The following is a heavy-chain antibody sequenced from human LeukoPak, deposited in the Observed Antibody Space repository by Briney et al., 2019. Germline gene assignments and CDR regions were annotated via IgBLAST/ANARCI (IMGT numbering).Heavy chain of an antibody. J-gene: IGHJ6*03. V-gene: IGHV3-23*01. CDR3: AKDRDYSTDYYYYYMDV. Sequence: PGGSLRLSCAASGFTFSNYAMSWVRQAPGKGLEWVSAISGSRGSTYYADSVKGRFTISRDNSKNTLYLQMNSLRAEDTAVYYCAKDRDYSTDYYYYYMDVWGKGTTVTVSS. D-gene: IGHD4-17*01. CDR1: GFTFSNYA. CDR2: ISGSRGST.